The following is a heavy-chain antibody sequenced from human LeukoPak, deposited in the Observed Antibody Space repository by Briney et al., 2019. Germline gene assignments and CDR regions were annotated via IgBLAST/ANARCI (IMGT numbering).Heavy chain of an antibody. Sequence: GGSLRLSCAASGFTFSGSAMHWVRQASGKGLEWVGRIRSKANSYATAYAASVKGRFTISRDDSKNTAYLQMNSLKTEDTAVYYCTTDPLGPHDAFDIWGQGTMVTVSS. CDR3: TTDPLGPHDAFDI. V-gene: IGHV3-73*01. CDR2: IRSKANSYAT. CDR1: GFTFSGSA. J-gene: IGHJ3*02. D-gene: IGHD3-16*01.